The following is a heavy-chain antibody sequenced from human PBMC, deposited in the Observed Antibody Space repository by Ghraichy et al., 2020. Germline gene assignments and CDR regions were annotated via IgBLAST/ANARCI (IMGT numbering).Heavy chain of an antibody. Sequence: SETLSLTCTVSGGSISSSSYYWGWIRQPPGKGLEWIGSISYSGSTYYNPSLKSRVTISVDTSKNQFSLKLSSVTAADTALYYCARCGSYYYYYYMDVWGKGTTVTVSS. CDR1: GGSISSSSYY. V-gene: IGHV4-39*01. J-gene: IGHJ6*03. CDR3: ARCGSYYYYYYMDV. D-gene: IGHD1-26*01. CDR2: ISYSGST.